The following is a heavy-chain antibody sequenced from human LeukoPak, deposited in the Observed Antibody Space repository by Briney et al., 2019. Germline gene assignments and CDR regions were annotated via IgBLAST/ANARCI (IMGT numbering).Heavy chain of an antibody. CDR3: ARSLRLRLGELSAP. Sequence: ASVKVSCKASGYTFTSYAMNWVRQAPGQGLEWMGWINTNTGNPTYAQGFTGRFVFSLDTSVSTAYLQISSLKAEDTAVYYCARSLRLRLGELSAPWGQGTLVTVSS. D-gene: IGHD3-16*02. V-gene: IGHV7-4-1*02. CDR1: GYTFTSYA. CDR2: INTNTGNP. J-gene: IGHJ5*02.